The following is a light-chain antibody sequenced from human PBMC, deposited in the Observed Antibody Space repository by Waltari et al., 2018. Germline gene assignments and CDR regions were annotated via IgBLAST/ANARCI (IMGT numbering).Light chain of an antibody. Sequence: DIVMTQSPLSLPVTPGEPASISCTSSQSLLYSNGYNYVDWYLQKPGQSPQLLVYLGSNRASGVPERFSGSGSGTDFTLTISRVESEDVGIYYCMQALQTPWTFGQGTKVEIK. V-gene: IGKV2-28*01. CDR2: LGS. J-gene: IGKJ1*01. CDR3: MQALQTPWT. CDR1: QSLLYSNGYNY.